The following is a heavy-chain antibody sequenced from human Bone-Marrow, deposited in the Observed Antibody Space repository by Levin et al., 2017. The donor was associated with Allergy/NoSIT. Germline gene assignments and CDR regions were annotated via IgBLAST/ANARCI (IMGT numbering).Heavy chain of an antibody. V-gene: IGHV4-59*02. CDR3: ARLNRGNGWYFDF. J-gene: IGHJ4*02. CDR2: VYFTGYT. CDR1: GSVTSFY. Sequence: SETLSLTCSVAGSVTSFYWSWIRQSPGKGLEWIGYVYFTGYTYYNSSLKSRVTVSIDTSKNQFSLILKSVTAADTATYFCARLNRGNGWYFDFWGPGSEVTVSS. D-gene: IGHD2-8*01.